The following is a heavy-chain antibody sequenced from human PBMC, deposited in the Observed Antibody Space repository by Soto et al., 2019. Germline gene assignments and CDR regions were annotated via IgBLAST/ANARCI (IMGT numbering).Heavy chain of an antibody. D-gene: IGHD6-19*01. V-gene: IGHV3-21*01. J-gene: IGHJ4*02. CDR3: ARAPVAGTTVHV. Sequence: GGSLRLSCAASGFTFTNYHMNWVRQAPGKGLEWVSSIGGGGSDIYYADSVEGRFTISRDNAQNSLYLQMNSLRAEDTAVYYCARAPVAGTTVHVWGQGTLVTVSS. CDR1: GFTFTNYH. CDR2: IGGGGSDI.